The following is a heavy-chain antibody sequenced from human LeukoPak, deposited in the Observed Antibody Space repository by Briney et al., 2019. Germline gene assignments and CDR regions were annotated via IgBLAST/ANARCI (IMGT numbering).Heavy chain of an antibody. CDR3: TRGYGGNDY. D-gene: IGHD4-23*01. V-gene: IGHV1-8*01. CDR1: GYTFTGYD. J-gene: IGHJ4*02. Sequence: ASVKVSCKASGYTFTGYDINWVRQATGQGLEWMGWMNPNSGNIGYAQKFRGRVTMTTNTSISTAYMELSSLRSEDTAVYYCTRGYGGNDYWGQGTLITVSS. CDR2: MNPNSGNI.